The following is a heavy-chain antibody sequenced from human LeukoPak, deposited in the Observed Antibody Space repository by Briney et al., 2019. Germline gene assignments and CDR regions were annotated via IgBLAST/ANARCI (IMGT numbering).Heavy chain of an antibody. CDR3: ARHRNYDFWSGYQSSIDY. CDR1: GGSFSGYY. D-gene: IGHD3-3*01. Sequence: SETLSLTCAVYGGSFSGYYWSWIRQPPGKGLEWIGEINHSGSTNYDPSLKSRVTISVDTSKNQFSLTLSSVTAADTAVYYCARHRNYDFWSGYQSSIDYWGQGTLVTVSS. V-gene: IGHV4-34*01. CDR2: INHSGST. J-gene: IGHJ4*02.